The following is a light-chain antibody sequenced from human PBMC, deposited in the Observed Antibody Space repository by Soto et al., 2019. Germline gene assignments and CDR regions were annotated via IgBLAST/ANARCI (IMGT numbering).Light chain of an antibody. CDR2: DAS. Sequence: DILLTQSPATLSLSPGERATLSCRASQSISSYLAWYHQKPGQAPKLLIYDASNMASGIPARFSGSGSGTDFTLTISSLEPEDFAVYYCQQGSNWPPSFGQGTRLEIK. J-gene: IGKJ5*01. CDR1: QSISSY. V-gene: IGKV3-11*01. CDR3: QQGSNWPPS.